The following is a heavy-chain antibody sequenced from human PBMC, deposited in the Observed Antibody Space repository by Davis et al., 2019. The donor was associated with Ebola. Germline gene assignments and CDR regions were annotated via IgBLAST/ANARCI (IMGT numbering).Heavy chain of an antibody. Sequence: PSETLSLTCTVSGGSTSSSIYYWGWIRQPPGKGLEWVSSISSSSSYIYYADSLKGRFTISRDNAKNSLYLQMNSLRAEDTAVYYCVRDKNSGYSNSWSFDYWGQGTLVTVSS. D-gene: IGHD6-13*01. V-gene: IGHV3-21*01. CDR2: ISSSSSYI. J-gene: IGHJ4*02. CDR3: VRDKNSGYSNSWSFDY. CDR1: GGSTSSSIYY.